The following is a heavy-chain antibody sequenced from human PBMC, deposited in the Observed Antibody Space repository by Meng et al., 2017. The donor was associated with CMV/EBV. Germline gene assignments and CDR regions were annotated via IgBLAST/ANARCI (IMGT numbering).Heavy chain of an antibody. V-gene: IGHV3-21*01. CDR2: ISSSSRYI. CDR3: ARRYCSSTSCYRMGNWFDP. CDR1: TFSSYS. J-gene: IGHJ5*02. Sequence: TFSSYSMNWVRQAPGKGLEWVSSISSSSRYIYYADSVKGRFTISRDNAKNSLYLQMNSLRAEDTAVYYCARRYCSSTSCYRMGNWFDPWGQGTLVTVSS. D-gene: IGHD2-2*02.